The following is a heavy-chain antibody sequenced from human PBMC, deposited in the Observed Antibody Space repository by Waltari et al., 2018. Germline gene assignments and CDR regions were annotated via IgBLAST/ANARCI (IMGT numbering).Heavy chain of an antibody. CDR1: GGSISSYY. CDR3: ARDIRPWYFDL. J-gene: IGHJ2*01. CDR2: IYYSGST. V-gene: IGHV4-59*01. Sequence: QVQLQESGPGLVKPSETLSLTCTVSGGSISSYYWSWIRQPPGKGLEWIGYIYYSGSTNYNPSLKSRVTISVDTSKNQFSLKLSSVTAADTAVYYCARDIRPWYFDLWGRGTLVTVSS.